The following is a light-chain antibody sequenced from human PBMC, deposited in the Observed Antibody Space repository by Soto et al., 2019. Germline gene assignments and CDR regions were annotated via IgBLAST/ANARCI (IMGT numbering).Light chain of an antibody. CDR2: RND. CDR3: AAWDDSLVV. V-gene: IGLV1-47*01. CDR1: SSNIGSAY. J-gene: IGLJ2*01. Sequence: QSVLTQPPSASGTPGQTVSISCSGSSSNIGSAYIYWYQHLPGTAPKLLIYRNDQRPSGVPDRFSASKSGTSASLDISGLRSEDEADYYCAAWDDSLVVFGGGNKLTVL.